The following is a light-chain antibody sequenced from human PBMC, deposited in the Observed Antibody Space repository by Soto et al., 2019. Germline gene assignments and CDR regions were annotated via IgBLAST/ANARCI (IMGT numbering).Light chain of an antibody. V-gene: IGLV2-14*01. CDR2: DVT. CDR1: SSDVGGYIY. Sequence: QSVLTQPASVSGSAGQSSTISCTGTSSDVGGYIYVSWYQQHPGKAPKLMIYDVTSRPSGVSYRFSGSKSGNTASLTISGLQAEDEADYYCSSYTTSSSYVFGTGTKVTVL. J-gene: IGLJ1*01. CDR3: SSYTTSSSYV.